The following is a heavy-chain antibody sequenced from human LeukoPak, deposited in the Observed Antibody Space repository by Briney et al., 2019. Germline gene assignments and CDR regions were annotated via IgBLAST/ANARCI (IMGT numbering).Heavy chain of an antibody. J-gene: IGHJ4*02. D-gene: IGHD1-14*01. Sequence: GGSLRLSCAASGFTFSSYAMHWVRQAPGKGLEWVAVISYDGSNKYYADSVKGRFTISRDNSKNTLYLQMNSLRAEDTAVYYCAKEEPKGYFDYWGQGTLVTVSS. CDR2: ISYDGSNK. V-gene: IGHV3-30-3*01. CDR1: GFTFSSYA. CDR3: AKEEPKGYFDY.